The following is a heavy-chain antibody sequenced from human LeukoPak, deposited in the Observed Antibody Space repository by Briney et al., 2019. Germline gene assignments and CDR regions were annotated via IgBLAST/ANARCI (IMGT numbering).Heavy chain of an antibody. D-gene: IGHD3-3*01. CDR1: GYTFTSYG. V-gene: IGHV1-18*01. Sequence: ASVKVSCKASGYTFTSYGISWVRQAPGQGLEWMGWISAYNGNTNYAQKFQGRVTITADKSTSTAYMELSSLRSEDTAVYYCARASSLRFLEWPNYYYYGMDVWGQGTTVTVSS. J-gene: IGHJ6*02. CDR2: ISAYNGNT. CDR3: ARASSLRFLEWPNYYYYGMDV.